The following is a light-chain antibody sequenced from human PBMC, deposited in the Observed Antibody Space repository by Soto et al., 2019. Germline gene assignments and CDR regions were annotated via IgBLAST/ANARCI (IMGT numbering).Light chain of an antibody. CDR1: SSDVGGYNY. Sequence: QSVLTKPASVSGSPGQSITISCTGTSSDVGGYNYVSWYQQHPGKAPKLMIYEVSNRPSGVSNRFSGSKSGNTASLTISGLQAEDEADYYCSSYTSSSTLVFGTGTK. CDR2: EVS. V-gene: IGLV2-14*01. J-gene: IGLJ1*01. CDR3: SSYTSSSTLV.